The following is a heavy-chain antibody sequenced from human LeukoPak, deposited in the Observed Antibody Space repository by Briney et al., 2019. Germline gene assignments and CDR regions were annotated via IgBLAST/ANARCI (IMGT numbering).Heavy chain of an antibody. CDR3: ARGGYCSGGSCYSGY. V-gene: IGHV1-18*01. CDR1: GYTFTSYG. D-gene: IGHD2-15*01. J-gene: IGHJ4*02. Sequence: ASVKVSCKASGYTFTSYGISWVRQATGQGLAWMGWISAYNGNTNYAQKLQGRVTMTTDTSTSTAYTELRSLRSDDTAVYYCARGGYCSGGSCYSGYWGQGTLVTVSS. CDR2: ISAYNGNT.